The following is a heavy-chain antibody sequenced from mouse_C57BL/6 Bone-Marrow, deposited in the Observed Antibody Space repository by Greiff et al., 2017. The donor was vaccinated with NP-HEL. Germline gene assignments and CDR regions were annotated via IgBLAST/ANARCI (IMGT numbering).Heavy chain of an antibody. J-gene: IGHJ1*03. CDR2: ISDGGSYT. Sequence: EVKLVESGGGLVKPGGSLKLSCAASGFTFSSYAMSWVRQTPEKRLEWVATISDGGSYTYYPDNVKGRFTISRDNAKNNLYLQMSHMKSEDTAMYYCARDELWSIWGTVTTVTVSS. D-gene: IGHD1-1*02. CDR1: GFTFSSYA. CDR3: ARDELWSI. V-gene: IGHV5-4*01.